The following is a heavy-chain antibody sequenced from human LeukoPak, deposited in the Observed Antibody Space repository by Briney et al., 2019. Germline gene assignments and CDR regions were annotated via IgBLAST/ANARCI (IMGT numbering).Heavy chain of an antibody. D-gene: IGHD3-22*01. CDR1: GYTFTGYY. CDR3: ARGRNYYDSSGYYFNNKGYYFDY. CDR2: INPNSSGT. Sequence: GASVKVSCKASGYTFTGYYMHWVRQAPGQGLERVGWINPNSSGTNYAQKFQGRVTMTRDTSISTAYIELSRLRSDDTAVYYCARGRNYYDSSGYYFNNKGYYFDYWGQGTLVTVSS. V-gene: IGHV1-2*02. J-gene: IGHJ4*02.